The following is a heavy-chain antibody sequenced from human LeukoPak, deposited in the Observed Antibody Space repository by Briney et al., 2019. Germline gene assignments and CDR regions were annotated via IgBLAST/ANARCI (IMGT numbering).Heavy chain of an antibody. J-gene: IGHJ4*02. D-gene: IGHD4-17*01. CDR3: ARDRYGDYGIDY. V-gene: IGHV4-39*02. CDR1: GGSITNTKYY. CDR2: IYYTGST. Sequence: SETLSLTCTLSGGSITNTKYYWGWIRQPPGKGLEWIGSIYYTGSTYYNPSLKSRVTISVDTPKNQFSLKLSSVTAADTAVYYCARDRYGDYGIDYWGQGTLVTVSS.